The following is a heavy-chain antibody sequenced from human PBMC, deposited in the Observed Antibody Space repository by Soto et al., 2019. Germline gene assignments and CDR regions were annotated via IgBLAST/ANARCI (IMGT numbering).Heavy chain of an antibody. CDR3: AGESTPLSYYYGMDV. CDR1: GGTFSSYA. V-gene: IGHV1-69*06. CDR2: IIPIFGTA. J-gene: IGHJ6*02. Sequence: SVKVSCKASGGTFSSYAISWVRQAPGQGLEWMGGIIPIFGTANYAQKFQGRVTITADKSTSTAYMELRSLRSEDTAVYYCAGESTPLSYYYGMDVWGQGTTVTVSS.